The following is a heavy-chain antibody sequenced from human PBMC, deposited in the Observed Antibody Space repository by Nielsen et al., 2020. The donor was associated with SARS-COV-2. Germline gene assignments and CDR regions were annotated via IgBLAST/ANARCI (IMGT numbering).Heavy chain of an antibody. CDR1: GFTFDEYA. D-gene: IGHD3-22*01. V-gene: IGHV3-9*01. CDR2: ISWNSGSI. CDR3: AKLGYDSSGYYSSDY. Sequence: SLKISCAASGFTFDEYAMHWVRQAPGKGLEWVSGISWNSGSIGYADSVKGRFTISRDNAKNSLYLQMNSLRAEDTALYYCAKLGYDSSGYYSSDYWGQGTLVTVSS. J-gene: IGHJ4*02.